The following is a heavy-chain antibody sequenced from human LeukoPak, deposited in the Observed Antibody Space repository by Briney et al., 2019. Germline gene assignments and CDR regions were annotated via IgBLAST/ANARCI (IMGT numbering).Heavy chain of an antibody. Sequence: GGSLRLSCTASGFTFSTYGMHWVRQAPGKGLEWVTLISYDGSTKYYSDSVKGRFTLSRDNSKNTLYLQMNSLRAEDTAVYYCARERVSGYLGYFDYWGQGTLVTVSS. D-gene: IGHD3-22*01. J-gene: IGHJ4*02. V-gene: IGHV3-30*03. CDR2: ISYDGSTK. CDR3: ARERVSGYLGYFDY. CDR1: GFTFSTYG.